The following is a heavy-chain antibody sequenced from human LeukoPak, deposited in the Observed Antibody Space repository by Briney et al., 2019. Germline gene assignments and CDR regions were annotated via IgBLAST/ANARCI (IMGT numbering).Heavy chain of an antibody. CDR2: ISYDGSNK. D-gene: IGHD5-12*01. V-gene: IGHV3-30-3*01. J-gene: IGHJ4*02. CDR3: ARSSHVWWLRTAVDY. Sequence: GRSLRLSCAASGFTFSSYAMHWVRQAPGKGLEWVAVISYDGSNKYYADSVKGRFTISRDNSKNTLYLQMNSLRAEDTAVYYCARSSHVWWLRTAVDYWGQGTLVTVSS. CDR1: GFTFSSYA.